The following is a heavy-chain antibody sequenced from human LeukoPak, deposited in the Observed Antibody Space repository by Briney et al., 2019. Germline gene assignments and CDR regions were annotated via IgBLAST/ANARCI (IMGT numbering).Heavy chain of an antibody. Sequence: GGSLRLSCAASGFTFSSYGIHWVRQAPGKGLEWVAVIWYDGSNKYYADSVKGRFTISRDNSKNTLYLQMNSLRAEDTAVYYCALLAYCSSTSCYNRDYWGQGTLVTVSS. J-gene: IGHJ4*02. CDR3: ALLAYCSSTSCYNRDY. CDR2: IWYDGSNK. D-gene: IGHD2-2*02. V-gene: IGHV3-33*01. CDR1: GFTFSSYG.